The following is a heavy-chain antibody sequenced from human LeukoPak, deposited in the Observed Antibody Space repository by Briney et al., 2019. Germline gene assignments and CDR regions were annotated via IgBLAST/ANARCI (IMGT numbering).Heavy chain of an antibody. CDR1: GFTFSSYA. Sequence: GGSLRLSCAASGFTFSSYAMSWVRQAPGKGLDWVSAISGSGDSTYYADSVKGRFTISRDNSKSTLYLQMNSLRAEDTAVYYCAKSSSSPRLFDYWGQGTLVTVSS. D-gene: IGHD6-6*01. V-gene: IGHV3-23*01. CDR2: ISGSGDST. CDR3: AKSSSSPRLFDY. J-gene: IGHJ4*02.